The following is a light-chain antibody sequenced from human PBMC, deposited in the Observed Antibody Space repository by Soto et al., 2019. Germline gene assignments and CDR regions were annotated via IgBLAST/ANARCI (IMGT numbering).Light chain of an antibody. CDR2: TTS. V-gene: IGKV1-6*01. J-gene: IGKJ4*01. CDR1: QTITND. CDR3: LQDYNFPFT. Sequence: IQMTQSPSSLSASVGDTVTITCRASQTITNDLGWFQQKPGKAPKLLIYTTSTLQSGAPSCFSVSGSGTDFSLTISSLQPEDFATYLCLQDYNFPFTFGGENNLEIK.